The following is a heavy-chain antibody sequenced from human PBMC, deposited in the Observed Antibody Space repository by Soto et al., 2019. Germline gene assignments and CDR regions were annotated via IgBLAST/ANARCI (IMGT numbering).Heavy chain of an antibody. CDR2: ISYDGSNK. Sequence: QVQLVESGGGVVQPGRSLRLSCAASGFTFSSYGMHWVRQAPGKGLEWVAVISYDGSNKYYADSVKGRFTISRDNSKNTLYLQMNRLRAEDTAVYYCAKDRKQWLGDAFDIWGQGTMVTVSS. CDR3: AKDRKQWLGDAFDI. D-gene: IGHD6-19*01. CDR1: GFTFSSYG. V-gene: IGHV3-30*18. J-gene: IGHJ3*02.